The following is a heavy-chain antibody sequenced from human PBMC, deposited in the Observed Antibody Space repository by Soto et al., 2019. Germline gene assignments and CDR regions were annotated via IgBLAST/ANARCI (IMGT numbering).Heavy chain of an antibody. D-gene: IGHD3-9*01. CDR1: GFTFSSYA. CDR2: ISYDGSNK. J-gene: IGHJ4*02. V-gene: IGHV3-30-3*01. Sequence: GGSLRLSCAASGFTFSSYAMHWVRQAPGKGLEWVAVISYDGSNKYYADSVKGRFTISRDNSKNTLYLQMNSLRAEDTAVYYCARDLYSVRYFDGGAVWGQGTLVTVSS. CDR3: ARDLYSVRYFDGGAV.